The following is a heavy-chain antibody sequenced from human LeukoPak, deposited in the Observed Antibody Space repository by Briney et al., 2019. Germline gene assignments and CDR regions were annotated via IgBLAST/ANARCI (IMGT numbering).Heavy chain of an antibody. J-gene: IGHJ4*02. D-gene: IGHD6-19*01. V-gene: IGHV3-21*04. CDR2: ISSSGTYI. Sequence: GGSLRLSCAASGFTFSSYSMNWVRQAPGKGLEWVSSISSSGTYINYADSVKGRFTISRDNAKNSLYLQMNSLRAEDTAVYYCARVLVSSGCYDYWGQGTLVTVSS. CDR1: GFTFSSYS. CDR3: ARVLVSSGCYDY.